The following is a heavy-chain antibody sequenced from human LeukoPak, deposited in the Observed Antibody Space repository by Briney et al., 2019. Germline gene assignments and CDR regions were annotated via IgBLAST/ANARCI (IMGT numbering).Heavy chain of an antibody. CDR2: ISGSGGST. CDR3: AKDGGYCSSTSCYLYYMDV. D-gene: IGHD2-2*01. CDR1: GFTFSSYA. Sequence: GGSLRLSCAASGFTFSSYAMSWVRQAPGKGLEWVSAISGSGGSTYYADSVKGRFTISRDNSTNTLYLQMNSLRAEDTAVYYCAKDGGYCSSTSCYLYYMDVWGKGTTVTVSS. V-gene: IGHV3-23*01. J-gene: IGHJ6*03.